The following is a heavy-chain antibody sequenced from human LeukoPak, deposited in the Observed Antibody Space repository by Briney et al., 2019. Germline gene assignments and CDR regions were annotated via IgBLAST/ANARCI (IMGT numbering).Heavy chain of an antibody. V-gene: IGHV3-23*01. CDR2: ISGSGGST. J-gene: IGHJ4*02. CDR1: GFTFSSYA. D-gene: IGHD5-12*01. CDR3: AKGGSHPMVATSDY. Sequence: QPGGSLRLSCAASGFTFSSYAMSWVRQAPGKGLEWVSAISGSGGSTYYADSVKGRFTISRDNSKNTLYLQMNSLRAEDTAVYYCAKGGSHPMVATSDYWGQGTLVTVSS.